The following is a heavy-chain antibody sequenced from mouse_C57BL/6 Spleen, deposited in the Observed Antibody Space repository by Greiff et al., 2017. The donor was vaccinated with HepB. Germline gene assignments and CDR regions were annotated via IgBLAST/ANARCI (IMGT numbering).Heavy chain of an antibody. V-gene: IGHV1-81*01. Sequence: QVQLQQSGAELARPGASVKLSCKASGYTFTSYGISWVKQRTGQGLEWIGEIYPRSGNTYYNEKFKGKATLTADKSSSTAYMELRSLTSEDSAVYFCARGIYYDYLFAYWGQGTLVTVSA. CDR1: GYTFTSYG. D-gene: IGHD2-4*01. CDR3: ARGIYYDYLFAY. CDR2: IYPRSGNT. J-gene: IGHJ3*01.